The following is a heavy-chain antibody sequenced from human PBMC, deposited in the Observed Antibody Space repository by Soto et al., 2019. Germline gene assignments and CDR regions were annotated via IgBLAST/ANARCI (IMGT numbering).Heavy chain of an antibody. CDR2: IYYSGST. D-gene: IGHD5-18*01. CDR3: ASSLVQLSPYYYYYYGMDV. CDR1: GGSISSGGYY. V-gene: IGHV4-31*03. Sequence: SETLSLTGTVSGGSISSGGYYWSWIRQHPGKGLEWIGYIYYSGSTYYNPSLKSRVTISVDTSKNQFSLKLSSVTAADTAVYYCASSLVQLSPYYYYYYGMDVWGQGTTVTASS. J-gene: IGHJ6*02.